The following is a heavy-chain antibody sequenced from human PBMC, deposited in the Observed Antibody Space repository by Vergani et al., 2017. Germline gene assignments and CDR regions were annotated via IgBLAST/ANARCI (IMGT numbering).Heavy chain of an antibody. D-gene: IGHD2-15*01. CDR3: ATLGGGYCSGGSGQDY. Sequence: VQLVESGGGVVQPGRSLRLSCAASGFTFSSYGMHWVRQAPGKGLEWVAVISYDGSNKYYADSVKGRFTISRDNSKNTLYLQMNSLRAEDTAVYYCATLGGGYCSGGSGQDYWGQGTLVTVSS. CDR1: GFTFSSYG. CDR2: ISYDGSNK. J-gene: IGHJ4*02. V-gene: IGHV3-30*03.